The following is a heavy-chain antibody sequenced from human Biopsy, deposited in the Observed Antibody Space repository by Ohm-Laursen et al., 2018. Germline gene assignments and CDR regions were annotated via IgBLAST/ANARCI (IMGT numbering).Heavy chain of an antibody. D-gene: IGHD1-26*01. Sequence: SDTLSLTCTVSGGSISSYYWSWIRQPPGKGLEWIGYIYYTGSTNYNPSLKSRVTISVDTSMNHLSLRLTSVTAADTAVYYSARHAPSYSGSYWRYFDLWGRGTLVTVSS. CDR1: GGSISSYY. V-gene: IGHV4-59*08. CDR2: IYYTGST. CDR3: ARHAPSYSGSYWRYFDL. J-gene: IGHJ2*01.